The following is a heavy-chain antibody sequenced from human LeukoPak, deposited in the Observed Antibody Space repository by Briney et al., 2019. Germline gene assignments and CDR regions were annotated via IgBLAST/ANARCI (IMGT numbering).Heavy chain of an antibody. CDR3: ARAPFSGRGTFDP. J-gene: IGHJ5*02. V-gene: IGHV1-69*04. Sequence: SVKVSCKASGGTFSSYAISWVRQAPGQGLEWMGRIIPILGIANYAQKFQGRVTITADKSTSTAYMELSSLRSENTAVYYCARAPFSGRGTFDPWGQGTLVTVSS. D-gene: IGHD5-12*01. CDR1: GGTFSSYA. CDR2: IIPILGIA.